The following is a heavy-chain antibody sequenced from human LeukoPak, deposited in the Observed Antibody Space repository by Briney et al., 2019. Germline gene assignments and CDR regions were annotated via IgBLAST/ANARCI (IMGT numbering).Heavy chain of an antibody. D-gene: IGHD2-2*01. J-gene: IGHJ5*02. CDR3: ARDSSPYQPLPQNWFDP. Sequence: PGGSLRLSCAASGFTFDDYGMSWVRQAPGKGLEWVSGINWNGGSTGYADSVKGRFTISRDNAKNSLYLQMNSLRAEDTALYYCARDSSPYQPLPQNWFDPWGQGTLVTVSS. CDR2: INWNGGST. CDR1: GFTFDDYG. V-gene: IGHV3-20*04.